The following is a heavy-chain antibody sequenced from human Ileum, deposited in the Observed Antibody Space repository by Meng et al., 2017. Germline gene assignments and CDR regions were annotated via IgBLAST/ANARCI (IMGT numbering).Heavy chain of an antibody. J-gene: IGHJ4*02. V-gene: IGHV4-38-2*02. D-gene: IGHD5-12*01. CDR2: IYPTGST. CDR1: GYSISGGSY. CDR3: GRSGASQYYIAY. Sequence: SETLSLTCTVSGYSISGGSYWGWIRQSPGRGLEWIGSIYPTGSTYYNPSLKRRLTISMDTSKNQFSLKLGSVTAADTAVYYCGRSGASQYYIAYWGQGTLVTVSS.